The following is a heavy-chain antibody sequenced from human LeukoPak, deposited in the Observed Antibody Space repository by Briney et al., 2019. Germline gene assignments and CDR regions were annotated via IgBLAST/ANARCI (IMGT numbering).Heavy chain of an antibody. D-gene: IGHD4/OR15-4a*01. J-gene: IGHJ5*02. CDR1: GFTFSSSS. CDR3: ARGVPDYLTHGWFDP. Sequence: GGSLRLSCAASGFTFSSSSMNWVRQAPGKGLEWVSSISSGGSYTYYADSMKGRFTIPRDNAKNSLYLQMNSLRAEDTAVYYCARGVPDYLTHGWFDPWGQGTLVTVSS. V-gene: IGHV3-21*01. CDR2: ISSGGSYT.